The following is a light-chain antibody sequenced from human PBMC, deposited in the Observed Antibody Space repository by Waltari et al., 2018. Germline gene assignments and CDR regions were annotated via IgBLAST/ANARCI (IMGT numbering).Light chain of an antibody. CDR3: LLYMGSGIWV. CDR2: KSN. J-gene: IGLJ3*02. CDR1: SGSVSTTSY. Sequence: QTVVTQAPSLSVSTGGTVTLTCALSSGSVSTTSYASWYQQTPGQAPRTLVYKSNFRSPGVPDRFSGSILVNNAALTITGAQADDDSDYYCLLYMGSGIWVFGGETKLTVL. V-gene: IGLV8-61*01.